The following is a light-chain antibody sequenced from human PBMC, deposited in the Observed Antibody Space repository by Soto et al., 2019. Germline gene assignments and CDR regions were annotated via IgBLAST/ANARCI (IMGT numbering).Light chain of an antibody. V-gene: IGLV2-11*01. CDR2: DVD. Sequence: QSALTQPRSVSGSPGQSVTISCTGTSSDIGGYHYVSWYQQHSGKAPQLLIYDVDERPSGVPDRFSGSKSGNTAYLTISGLQADDEAYHYCCSYGATNTFVFGTGTKVTVL. CDR1: SSDIGGYHY. CDR3: CSYGATNTFV. J-gene: IGLJ1*01.